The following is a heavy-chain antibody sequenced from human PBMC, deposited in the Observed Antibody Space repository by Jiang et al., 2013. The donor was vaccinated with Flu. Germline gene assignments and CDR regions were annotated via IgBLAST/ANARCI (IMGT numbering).Heavy chain of an antibody. CDR1: GYTFTSYY. V-gene: IGHV1-46*01. Sequence: QLVESGAEVKKPGASVKVSCKASGYTFTSYYMHWVRQAPGQGLEWMGIINLRGGSTSSAQKFQGRVTMTRDTSTSTVFMELSSLRSEDTAVYYCARESPGTSSWGQGTLVTVSS. CDR3: ARESPGTSS. CDR2: INLRGGST. J-gene: IGHJ4*02.